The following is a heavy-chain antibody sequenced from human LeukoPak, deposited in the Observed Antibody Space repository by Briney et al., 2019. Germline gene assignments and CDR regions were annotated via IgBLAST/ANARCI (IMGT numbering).Heavy chain of an antibody. CDR2: IHHSGST. D-gene: IGHD6-13*01. Sequence: PSETLSLTCAVSGGSISSSNWWSWVRQPPGKGLEWIGEIHHSGSTNYNPSLKSRVTISVDKSKNQFSLKLSSVTAADTAVYYCARDKAKAAGSYYYYYGMDVWGQGTTVTVSS. J-gene: IGHJ6*02. CDR3: ARDKAKAAGSYYYYYGMDV. V-gene: IGHV4-4*02. CDR1: GGSISSSNW.